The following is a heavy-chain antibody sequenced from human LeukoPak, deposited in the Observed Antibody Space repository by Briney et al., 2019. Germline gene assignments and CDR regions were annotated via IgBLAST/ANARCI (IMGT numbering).Heavy chain of an antibody. V-gene: IGHV4-31*03. CDR1: GGSISSSGYY. Sequence: PSETLSLTCTVSGGSISSSGYYWSWIRQHPGKGLEWMGYIYYSGSTDYNPSLKSRVTISVDTSKNQFSLKLSSVTAADTAVYYCVRGGVGTNFDYWGQGILVTVSS. D-gene: IGHD1-26*01. CDR2: IYYSGST. CDR3: VRGGVGTNFDY. J-gene: IGHJ4*02.